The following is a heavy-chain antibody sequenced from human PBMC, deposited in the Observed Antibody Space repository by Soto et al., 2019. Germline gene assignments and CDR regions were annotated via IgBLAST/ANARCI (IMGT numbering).Heavy chain of an antibody. Sequence: EVQLVESGGGLVQPGRSLRLSCAASGFTFDDYAMHWVRQAPRTGLEWVSSISWNGGNIGYADSVKGRFTISRDNAKNSLYLQMNSLRAEDTALYYCAKGSSTTNFSYFEYCGQGTLVTVSS. V-gene: IGHV3-9*01. J-gene: IGHJ4*02. D-gene: IGHD2-2*01. CDR1: GFTFDDYA. CDR2: ISWNGGNI. CDR3: AKGSSTTNFSYFEY.